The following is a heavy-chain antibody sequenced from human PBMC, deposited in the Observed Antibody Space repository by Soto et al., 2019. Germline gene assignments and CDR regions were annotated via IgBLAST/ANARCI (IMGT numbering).Heavy chain of an antibody. CDR2: ISTYNVDT. J-gene: IGHJ4*02. CDR1: GYTFTSYG. D-gene: IGHD5-18*01. V-gene: IGHV1-18*01. CDR3: ARGGFAYGYLDF. Sequence: QVHLVQSGAEVKKPGASLKVSCKNSGYTFTSYGIVWVRQAPGQGLEWMGWISTYNVDTKYAQKFKGRVTMSTDTSTTTAYMELTSLTSDDTAMYYCARGGFAYGYLDFWGQGTLATVSS.